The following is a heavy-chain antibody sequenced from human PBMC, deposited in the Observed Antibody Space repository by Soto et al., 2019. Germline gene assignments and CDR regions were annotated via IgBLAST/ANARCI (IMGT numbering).Heavy chain of an antibody. CDR2: ISAYNGNT. Sequence: QVQLVQSGAEVKKPGASVKVSCKASGYTFTSYGISWVRQAPGQGLEWMGWISAYNGNTNYAQKLQGRVTMTTDTATGTAYMEVRSLRSDDTAVYYCARGSHRVATIYVNWFDPWGQGTLVTVSS. J-gene: IGHJ5*01. CDR3: ARGSHRVATIYVNWFDP. CDR1: GYTFTSYG. D-gene: IGHD5-12*01. V-gene: IGHV1-18*01.